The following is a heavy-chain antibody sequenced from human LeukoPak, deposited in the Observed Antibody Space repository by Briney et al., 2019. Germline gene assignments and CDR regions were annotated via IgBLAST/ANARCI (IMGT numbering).Heavy chain of an antibody. V-gene: IGHV3-74*01. CDR3: ARAPYSSSWTFDY. D-gene: IGHD6-13*01. Sequence: GGSLRLSCAASGFTFSGHWMHWVRQAPGKGPVWVSRINGDGSSTNYADSVKGRLTISRDNAKDTLYLQMNSLRVEDTAVYYCARAPYSSSWTFDYWGQGTLVTVSS. J-gene: IGHJ4*02. CDR1: GFTFSGHW. CDR2: INGDGSST.